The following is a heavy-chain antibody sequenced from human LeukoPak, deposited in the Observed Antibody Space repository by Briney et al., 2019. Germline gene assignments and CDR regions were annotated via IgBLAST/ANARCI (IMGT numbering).Heavy chain of an antibody. Sequence: SGPTLVKPSETLSLTCGVSGGSVSSTNWWTWIRQPPGKGLEWIVEVHLDGRSNFNPSLKSRLTMSVDLSENHVSLKLTSVTAADTAVYYCAREGGFYPPLDYSGQGTLVTVSS. CDR2: VHLDGRS. D-gene: IGHD6-25*01. CDR1: GGSVSSTNW. J-gene: IGHJ4*02. V-gene: IGHV4-4*02. CDR3: AREGGFYPPLDY.